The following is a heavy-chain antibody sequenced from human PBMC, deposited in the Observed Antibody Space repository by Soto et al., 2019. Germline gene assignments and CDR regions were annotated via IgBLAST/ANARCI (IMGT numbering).Heavy chain of an antibody. CDR3: ARIGGARPHTRSWPMMDFDY. CDR2: ISFDGNNQ. CDR1: GYTFSNYG. Sequence: GGSLRLSCAASGYTFSNYGIHWVRQAPGKGLEWVAAISFDGNNQYYADSVKGRFTISKDNPKNTAYLQMNSLRAEDTAVYYCARIGGARPHTRSWPMMDFDYWAQGTLVTVSS. J-gene: IGHJ4*02. D-gene: IGHD3-16*01. V-gene: IGHV3-30*03.